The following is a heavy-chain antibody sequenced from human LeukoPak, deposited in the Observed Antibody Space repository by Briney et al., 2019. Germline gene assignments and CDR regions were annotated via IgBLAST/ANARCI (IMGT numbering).Heavy chain of an antibody. Sequence: GGSLRLSCAASGFTFDDYAMHWVRQAPGKGLEWVSGINGSGYTTYYADSVRGRFSISRDNSRNTLSLQMSSLRAEDTAVYYCAKARSLTCGGDCYQIDYWGQGTLVIVSS. CDR3: AKARSLTCGGDCYQIDY. CDR2: INGSGYTT. J-gene: IGHJ4*02. V-gene: IGHV3-23*01. D-gene: IGHD2-21*02. CDR1: GFTFDDYA.